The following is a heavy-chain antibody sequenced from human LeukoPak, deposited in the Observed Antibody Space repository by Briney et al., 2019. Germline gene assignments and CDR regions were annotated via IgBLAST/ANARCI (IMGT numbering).Heavy chain of an antibody. CDR2: ILYDGSNK. J-gene: IGHJ6*02. V-gene: IGHV3-30*18. D-gene: IGHD4-17*01. CDR3: AKARTVTEYYYYGMDV. Sequence: GGSLRLSCAASGFTFSSYDMHWVRQAPGEGLEWVAVILYDGSNKDYADSVKGRFTISRDNSKNTLYLQMNSLRAEDTAVYYCAKARTVTEYYYYGMDVWGQGTTVTVSS. CDR1: GFTFSSYD.